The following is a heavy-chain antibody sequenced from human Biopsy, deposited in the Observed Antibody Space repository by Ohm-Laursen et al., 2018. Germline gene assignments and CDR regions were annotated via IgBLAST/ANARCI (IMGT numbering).Heavy chain of an antibody. V-gene: IGHV3-33*01. CDR2: IWDNGNNK. D-gene: IGHD2-2*01. Sequence: SCTASGFDFSSYGMHWVRQTPGKGLEWVALIWDNGNNKYYADSVNGRFTISRDNAKDTLYLEMNSLRAEDTAVYYCARDVFCTTTSCYLFEYWGQGTLVTVSS. CDR1: GFDFSSYG. J-gene: IGHJ4*02. CDR3: ARDVFCTTTSCYLFEY.